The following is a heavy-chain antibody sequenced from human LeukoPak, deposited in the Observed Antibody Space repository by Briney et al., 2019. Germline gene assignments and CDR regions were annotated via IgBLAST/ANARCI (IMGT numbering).Heavy chain of an antibody. CDR2: IYYSGST. CDR3: ARDRGTPDYYDTSGYDY. V-gene: IGHV4-39*07. D-gene: IGHD3-22*01. J-gene: IGHJ4*02. Sequence: PSETLSLTCTVSGGSISSSSYYWGWIRQPPGKGPEWIGSIYYSGSTYYNPSLKSRVTISVDTSKNQFSLKLSSVTAADTAVYYCARDRGTPDYYDTSGYDYWGQGTLVTVSS. CDR1: GGSISSSSYY.